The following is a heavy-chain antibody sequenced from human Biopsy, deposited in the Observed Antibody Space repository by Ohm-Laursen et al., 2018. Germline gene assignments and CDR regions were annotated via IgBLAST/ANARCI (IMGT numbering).Heavy chain of an antibody. CDR1: GDSIFGGGYY. CDR3: ARAKTQDRSFPDWYFDL. V-gene: IGHV4-31*03. CDR2: IFFSGDT. Sequence: TLSLTCIVSGDSIFGGGYYWTWIRQHPEKGLEWLGYIFFSGDTHYSPSLRSRVDISSDMSKNEFYLRLYSVTAADTAVYYCARAKTQDRSFPDWYFDLWGRGTLVTVSS. D-gene: IGHD3-22*01. J-gene: IGHJ2*01.